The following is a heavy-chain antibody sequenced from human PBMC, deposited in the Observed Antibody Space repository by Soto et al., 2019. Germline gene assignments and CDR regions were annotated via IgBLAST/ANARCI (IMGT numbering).Heavy chain of an antibody. CDR2: IYYSGST. V-gene: IGHV4-59*08. CDR1: GGSISSYY. D-gene: IGHD5-18*01. CDR3: ARRERGYSYGYFDY. J-gene: IGHJ4*02. Sequence: TLSLTCTVSGGSISSYYWSWIRQPPGKGLEWIGYIYYSGSTNYNPSLKSRVTISVDTSKNQFSLKLSSVTAADTAVYYCARRERGYSYGYFDYWGQGTLVTVSS.